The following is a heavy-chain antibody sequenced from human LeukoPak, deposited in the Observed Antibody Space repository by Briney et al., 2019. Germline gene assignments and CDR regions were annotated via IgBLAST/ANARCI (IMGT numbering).Heavy chain of an antibody. CDR2: ISAHNGNT. D-gene: IGHD3-22*01. CDR1: GYTFTSYG. V-gene: IGHV1-18*01. J-gene: IGHJ4*02. CDR3: ARVRGYYDSSGPRDY. Sequence: ASVKVSCKASGYTFTSYGISWVRQAPGQGLEWMGWISAHNGNTNYAQKLQGRVTMTTDTSTSTAYMELRSLRSDDTALYYCARVRGYYDSSGPRDYWGQGTLVTVSS.